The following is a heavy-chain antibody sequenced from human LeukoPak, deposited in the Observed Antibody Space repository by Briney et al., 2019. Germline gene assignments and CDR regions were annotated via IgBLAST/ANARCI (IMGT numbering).Heavy chain of an antibody. CDR3: ARRGIQGYCSGGSCLGAFDI. V-gene: IGHV4-59*01. Sequence: SETLSLTCAVYGGSFSGYYWSWIRQPPGKGLEWIGYIYYSGSTNYNPSLKSRVTISVDTSKNQFSLKLSSVTAADTAVYYCARRGIQGYCSGGSCLGAFDIWGQGTMVTVSS. CDR1: GGSFSGYY. CDR2: IYYSGST. D-gene: IGHD2-15*01. J-gene: IGHJ3*02.